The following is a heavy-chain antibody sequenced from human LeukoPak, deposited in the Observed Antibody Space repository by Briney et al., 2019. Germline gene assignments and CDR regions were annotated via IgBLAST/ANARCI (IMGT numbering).Heavy chain of an antibody. CDR2: ISPNSGDT. Sequence: ASVKVSCKASGYSFTGYYMHWVRQAPGQGLEWMGWISPNSGDTNYAQKFQGRVTMTRDTSISTAYMEVSGLRSEDTAVYYCATARGGGNFYYFDYWGQGTLVTVSS. D-gene: IGHD4-23*01. CDR1: GYSFTGYY. CDR3: ATARGGGNFYYFDY. J-gene: IGHJ4*02. V-gene: IGHV1-2*02.